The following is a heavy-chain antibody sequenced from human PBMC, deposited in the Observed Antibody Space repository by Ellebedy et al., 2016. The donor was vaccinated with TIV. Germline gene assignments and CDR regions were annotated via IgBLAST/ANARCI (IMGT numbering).Heavy chain of an antibody. V-gene: IGHV3-7*01. Sequence: GGSLRLSCAASGFNFRSYWMTWVRQAPGKGLEWVAKIRQEGDEIYYVESVKGRFTLFRDNAKTSLFLQMNSLRVEDTAGYYCARRASYGDYAVQVNPWFDPWGQGTLVTVSS. CDR2: IRQEGDEI. J-gene: IGHJ5*02. CDR1: GFNFRSYW. D-gene: IGHD4-17*01. CDR3: ARRASYGDYAVQVNPWFDP.